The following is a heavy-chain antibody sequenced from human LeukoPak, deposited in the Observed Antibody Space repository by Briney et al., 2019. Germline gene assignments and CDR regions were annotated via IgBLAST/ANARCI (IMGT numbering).Heavy chain of an antibody. V-gene: IGHV3-7*01. J-gene: IGHJ5*02. CDR2: IKQDGSEK. CDR3: ASYIAAAGTWSRWFDP. D-gene: IGHD6-13*01. Sequence: GGSLRLSCTASGFTFSSYWMSWVRQAPGKGLEWVAGIKQDGSEKHYVDSVKGRFTISRDNAKNSLYLQMNSLRAEDTAVYYCASYIAAAGTWSRWFDPWGQGTLVTVSS. CDR1: GFTFSSYW.